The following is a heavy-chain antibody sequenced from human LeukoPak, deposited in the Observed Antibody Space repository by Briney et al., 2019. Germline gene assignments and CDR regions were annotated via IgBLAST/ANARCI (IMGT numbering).Heavy chain of an antibody. D-gene: IGHD3-3*01. CDR3: AKVGGRNYYDFWSGYQSSFDY. Sequence: GGSLRLSCAASGLTFSSHWMHWVRQAPGKGLEWVAVTSYDGSNDFYADSVRGRFAISRDNSKNTVYLQMNSLRAEDTSVYYCAKVGGRNYYDFWSGYQSSFDYWGQGTLVTVSS. CDR1: GLTFSSHW. J-gene: IGHJ4*02. CDR2: TSYDGSND. V-gene: IGHV3-30*09.